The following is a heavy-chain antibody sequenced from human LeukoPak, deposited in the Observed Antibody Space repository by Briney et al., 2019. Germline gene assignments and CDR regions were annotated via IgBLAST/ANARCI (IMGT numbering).Heavy chain of an antibody. CDR3: ARGRKDDGDYYFDS. CDR1: GYTFTSYG. D-gene: IGHD4-17*01. J-gene: IGHJ4*02. CDR2: ISAYNGNT. V-gene: IGHV1-18*01. Sequence: ASMKVSCKASGYTFTSYGISWVRQAPGQGLEWMGWISAYNGNTNSAQKLQGRVTMTTDTSTSTAYMELRSLRSDDTAVYYCARGRKDDGDYYFDSWGQGTLVTVSS.